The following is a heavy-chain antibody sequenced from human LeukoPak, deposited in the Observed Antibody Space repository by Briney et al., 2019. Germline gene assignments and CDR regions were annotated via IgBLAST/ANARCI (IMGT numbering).Heavy chain of an antibody. D-gene: IGHD3-10*01. CDR1: SYSISSGSY. V-gene: IGHV4-38-2*02. J-gene: IGHJ3*02. CDR2: IYHGGTT. Sequence: SETLSLTCAVSSYSISSGSYWGWIRRPPGKGLEWVASIYHGGTTYYNPSLKSRVTILVDTSENQFSLRLTSVTAADTAVYYCAREGRDISMLRGRNAFDIWGQGTMVTVSP. CDR3: AREGRDISMLRGRNAFDI.